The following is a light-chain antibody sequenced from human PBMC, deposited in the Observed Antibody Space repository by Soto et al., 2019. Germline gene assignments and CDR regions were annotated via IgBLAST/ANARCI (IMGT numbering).Light chain of an antibody. CDR1: QSVSSSY. V-gene: IGKV3-20*01. J-gene: IGKJ5*01. CDR3: QQYGSSPPST. CDR2: GAS. Sequence: EIVLPQSPGTLYSAPGERATLSCRASQSVSSSYLAWYQQKPGQAPRLLIYGASSRATGIPDRFSGSGSGTDFTLTISRLEPEDFAVYYCQQYGSSPPSTFGQGTRLELK.